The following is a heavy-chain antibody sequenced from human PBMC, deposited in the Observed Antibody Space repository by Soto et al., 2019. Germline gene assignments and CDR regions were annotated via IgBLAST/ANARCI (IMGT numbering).Heavy chain of an antibody. J-gene: IGHJ4*02. V-gene: IGHV3-23*01. Sequence: PGGSLRLSCAASGFSISNYAMTWVRQAPGKGLEWVSAIRSGGGSTAYADSVKGRFIISRDNSKNTVYLQMKSLRPDDTAFYNCAKNAVAGISHFDYWGQGTLVTVPS. CDR1: GFSISNYA. CDR3: AKNAVAGISHFDY. D-gene: IGHD6-19*01. CDR2: IRSGGGST.